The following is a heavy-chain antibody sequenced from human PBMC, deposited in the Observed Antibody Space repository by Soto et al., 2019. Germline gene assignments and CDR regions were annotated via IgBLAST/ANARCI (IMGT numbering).Heavy chain of an antibody. CDR3: ARFACSSTSCYTDRATYHYYGMDV. Sequence: ASVKVSCKASGYTFTSYGISWVRQAPGQGLEWMGWISAYNGNTNYAQKLQGRVTMTTDTSTSTAYMELRSLRSDDTAVYYCARFACSSTSCYTDRATYHYYGMDVWGQGTTVTVSS. D-gene: IGHD2-2*02. V-gene: IGHV1-18*04. J-gene: IGHJ6*02. CDR1: GYTFTSYG. CDR2: ISAYNGNT.